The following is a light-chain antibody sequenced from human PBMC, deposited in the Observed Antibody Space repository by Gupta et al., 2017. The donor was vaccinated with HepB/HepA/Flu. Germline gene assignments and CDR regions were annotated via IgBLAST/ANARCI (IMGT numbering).Light chain of an antibody. Sequence: VVTLAPATLAVSPGDRATLPCRASRSVSSNLAWYQQKPGQAPRLLIYGASTRATGIPARFSGSGSGTEFTLTISSLQAEDVAVYYCQQYYNWPPTFGEGTKVEIK. J-gene: IGKJ1*01. V-gene: IGKV3-15*01. CDR2: GAS. CDR1: RSVSSN. CDR3: QQYYNWPPT.